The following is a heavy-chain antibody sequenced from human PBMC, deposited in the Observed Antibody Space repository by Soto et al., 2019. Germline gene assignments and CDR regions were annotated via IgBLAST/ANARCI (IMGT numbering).Heavy chain of an antibody. CDR1: GYNFTTFW. CDR2: IYPGDSET. J-gene: IGHJ4*02. Sequence: GESLKISCKGSGYNFTTFWIGWVRQVPGKGLEWMGIIYPGDSETKYSPDFEGQVTISADGSTNTAYLQWRSLRASDTAMYYCARLGFPGAIYFDSWGLGALVTVSS. CDR3: ARLGFPGAIYFDS. V-gene: IGHV5-51*01.